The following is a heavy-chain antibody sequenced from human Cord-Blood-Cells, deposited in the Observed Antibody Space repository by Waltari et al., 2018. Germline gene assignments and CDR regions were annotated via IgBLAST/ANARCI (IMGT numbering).Heavy chain of an antibody. CDR3: ARVGIPAYFDY. V-gene: IGHV3-21*01. D-gene: IGHD5-18*01. CDR1: AFPFSSVS. CDR2: ISSSSSYI. Sequence: EVQLVESGGGLVKTGGSLRLSLAAPAFPFSSVSINCFRQAPGKGLEWVSSISSSSSYIYYADSVKGRFTISRDNAKNSLYLQMNSLRAEDTAVYYCARVGIPAYFDYWGQGTLVTVSS. J-gene: IGHJ4*02.